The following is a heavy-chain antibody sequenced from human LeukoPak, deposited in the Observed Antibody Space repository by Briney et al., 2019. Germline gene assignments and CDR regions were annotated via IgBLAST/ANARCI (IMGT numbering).Heavy chain of an antibody. CDR1: GFTFTRYR. D-gene: IGHD1-14*01. V-gene: IGHV3-21*01. J-gene: IGHJ3*01. CDR2: IRSSSNEI. Sequence: PGGSLRLSCTASGFTFTRYRMNWVRRAPGKGLEWLSSIRSSSNEIYYADSVKGRFTISRDNAKNSVYLQINSLRAEDTAVYHCTRDLDLYNDAFDVWGQGTRVIVSS. CDR3: TRDLDLYNDAFDV.